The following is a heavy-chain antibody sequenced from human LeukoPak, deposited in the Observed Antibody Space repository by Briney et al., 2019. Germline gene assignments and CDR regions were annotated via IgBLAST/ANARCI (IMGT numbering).Heavy chain of an antibody. J-gene: IGHJ3*02. Sequence: GGSLRLSCAASGFTFDDYGMSWVRQAPGKGLEWVSGINWNGGSTGYADSVKGRFTISRDNAKNSLYLQMNSLRAEDTALYYCARETAMVSWAAFDIWGQGTMVTVSS. V-gene: IGHV3-20*04. CDR2: INWNGGST. CDR3: ARETAMVSWAAFDI. D-gene: IGHD5-18*01. CDR1: GFTFDDYG.